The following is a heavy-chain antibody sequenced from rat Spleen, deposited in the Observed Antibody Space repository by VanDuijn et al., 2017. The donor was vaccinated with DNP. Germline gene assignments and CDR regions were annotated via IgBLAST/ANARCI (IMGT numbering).Heavy chain of an antibody. V-gene: IGHV5S10*01. D-gene: IGHD1-12*02. CDR1: GFTFSDSN. CDR2: IISDGSRT. J-gene: IGHJ2*01. Sequence: EVQLVESGGGLVQPGRSLTLSCAASGFTFSDSNMAWVRHAPKKGLEWVARIISDGSRTYYRDSVKGRFTISSDNAKSTLFLQMDSLRSEDTSTYYCTNLYYHDGPCYFDHWGQGVMVTVSS. CDR3: TNLYYHDGPCYFDH.